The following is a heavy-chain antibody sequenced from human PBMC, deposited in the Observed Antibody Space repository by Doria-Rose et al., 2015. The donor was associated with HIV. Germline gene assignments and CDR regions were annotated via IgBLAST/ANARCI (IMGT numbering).Heavy chain of an antibody. J-gene: IGHJ4*02. CDR1: GVSLSSPGMG. CDR2: LFPDDER. V-gene: IGHV2-26*01. CDR3: ARIKSSRWYHKYYFDF. D-gene: IGHD6-13*01. Sequence: QITLKESGPVLVKPTETLTLTCTVSGVSLSSPGMGVSWIRQPPGKALEWLANLFPDDERSYNPSLKSRLTISGGTSRSQVVLTMTDMDPVDTATYYCARIKSSRWYHKYYFDFWGQGTLVIVSA.